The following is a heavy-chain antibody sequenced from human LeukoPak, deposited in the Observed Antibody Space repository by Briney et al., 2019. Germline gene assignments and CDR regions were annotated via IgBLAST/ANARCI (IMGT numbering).Heavy chain of an antibody. CDR2: ISYDGSNK. V-gene: IGHV3-30*04. J-gene: IGHJ4*02. CDR1: GFTFSSYA. Sequence: GRSLRLSCAASGFTFSSYAMHWVRQAPGKGLEWVAVISYDGSNKYYADSVKGRFTISRDNSKNTLYLQMNSLRAEDTAVYYCARLITMVRGVSDDYWGQGTLVTVSS. CDR3: ARLITMVRGVSDDY. D-gene: IGHD3-10*01.